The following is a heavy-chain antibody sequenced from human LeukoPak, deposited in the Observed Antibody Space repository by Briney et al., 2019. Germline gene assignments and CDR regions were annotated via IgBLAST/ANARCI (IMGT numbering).Heavy chain of an antibody. CDR3: TTQCGLLWFGECLDY. V-gene: IGHV3-15*01. J-gene: IGHJ4*02. D-gene: IGHD3-10*01. Sequence: GGSLRLSCAASGFTFSNAWMIWVRQAPGKGLEWVGRIKSITDGGTTDYAAPVKGRFTISRDDSKNTLYLQMVSLKTEDTAVYYCTTQCGLLWFGECLDYWGQGTLVTVSS. CDR1: GFTFSNAW. CDR2: IKSITDGGTT.